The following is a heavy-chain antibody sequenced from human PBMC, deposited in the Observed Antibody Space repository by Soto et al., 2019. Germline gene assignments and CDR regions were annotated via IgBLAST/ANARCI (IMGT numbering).Heavy chain of an antibody. V-gene: IGHV3-11*03. CDR3: ARHGAGSGYHFDY. D-gene: IGHD5-12*01. J-gene: IGHJ4*02. CDR1: EFSFSDYY. CDR2: MSSSSGYT. Sequence: GGSLRLSCAASEFSFSDYYMSWIRQAPGKGLEWLSYMSSSSGYTNYADSVKGRFTISRDNAKNSLYLQMHSLRAEDTAVYYCARHGAGSGYHFDYWGQGTVVTVSS.